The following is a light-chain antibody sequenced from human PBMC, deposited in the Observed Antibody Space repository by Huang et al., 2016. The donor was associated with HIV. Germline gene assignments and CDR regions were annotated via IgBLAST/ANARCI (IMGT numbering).Light chain of an antibody. CDR2: GAS. CDR3: QQTYSTLLFT. Sequence: DIQMTQSPSSLSASVGVRVTITCRASQNIKKYLNWYQQKPGKAPKLLIYGASSLQSGVPSRFSGSGSGTDFTLTISSLQVEDFATYYCQQTYSTLLFTCGPGTKVHI. CDR1: QNIKKY. J-gene: IGKJ3*01. V-gene: IGKV1-39*01.